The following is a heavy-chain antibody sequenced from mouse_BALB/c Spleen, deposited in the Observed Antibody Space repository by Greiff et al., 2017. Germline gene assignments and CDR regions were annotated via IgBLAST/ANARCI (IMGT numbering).Heavy chain of an antibody. CDR2: IDTSDSYT. Sequence: VQLQQSGAELVMPGASVKMSCKASGYTFTDYWMHWVKQRPGQGLEWIGAIDTSDSYTSYNQKFKGKATLTVDESSSTAYMQLSSLTSEDSAVYYCARRWDGYFDVWGAGTTVTVSS. J-gene: IGHJ1*01. CDR1: GYTFTDYW. D-gene: IGHD4-1*01. CDR3: ARRWDGYFDV. V-gene: IGHV1-69*01.